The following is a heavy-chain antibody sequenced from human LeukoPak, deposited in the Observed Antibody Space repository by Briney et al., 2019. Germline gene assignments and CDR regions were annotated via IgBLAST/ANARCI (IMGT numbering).Heavy chain of an antibody. CDR2: IHHSGST. D-gene: IGHD1-14*01. J-gene: IGHJ4*02. Sequence: SETLSLTCSVSGYSISSGYYWGWIRQPPGKGLEWIGTIHHSGSTYYNPSLKSRVTISVDTSKNQFSLKLSSVTAADTAVYCCARRPDTYQDYWGQGTLVTVSS. CDR1: GYSISSGYY. V-gene: IGHV4-38-2*02. CDR3: ARRPDTYQDY.